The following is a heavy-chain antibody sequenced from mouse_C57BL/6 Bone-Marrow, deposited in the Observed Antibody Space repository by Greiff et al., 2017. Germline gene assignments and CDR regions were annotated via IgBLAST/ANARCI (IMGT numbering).Heavy chain of an antibody. Sequence: VQLQQPGAELVKPGASVKMSCKASGYTFTSYWITWVKQRPGQGLEWIGDIYPGSGSTNYNEKFKSKATLTVDTSSSTAYMQLSSLTSEDSAVYYCARGEWAYDYDGFAYWGQGTLVTVSA. CDR3: ARGEWAYDYDGFAY. D-gene: IGHD2-4*01. CDR1: GYTFTSYW. V-gene: IGHV1-55*01. J-gene: IGHJ3*01. CDR2: IYPGSGST.